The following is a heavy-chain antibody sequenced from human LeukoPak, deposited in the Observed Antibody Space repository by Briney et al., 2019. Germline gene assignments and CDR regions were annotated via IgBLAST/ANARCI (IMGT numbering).Heavy chain of an antibody. CDR1: GVSITSSY. Sequence: SDTLSLTCTVSGVSITSSYWSWIRQPPGKGLEWIGYIHYTGNTNHNPSLKNRVTISVDTSKNQFSLKLSSVTAADTAIYYCAKYGHYNFDYWGQGTLVTVSS. D-gene: IGHD4-11*01. V-gene: IGHV4-59*07. CDR2: IHYTGNT. J-gene: IGHJ4*02. CDR3: AKYGHYNFDY.